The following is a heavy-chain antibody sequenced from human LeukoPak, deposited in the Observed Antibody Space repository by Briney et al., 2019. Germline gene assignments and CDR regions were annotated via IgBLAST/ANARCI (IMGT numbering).Heavy chain of an antibody. J-gene: IGHJ2*01. D-gene: IGHD1-14*01. V-gene: IGHV4-61*01. CDR3: ARRVGTRDWYFDL. CDR1: GGSVSSGSYY. Sequence: SETLSLTCTVSGGSVSSGSYYWSWIRQPPGKGLEWIGYVYYHGGTNYNPSLKSRVTISVDTSKNQFPLKLTSVTAADTAVYYCARRVGTRDWYFDLWGRGTLVTVSS. CDR2: VYYHGGT.